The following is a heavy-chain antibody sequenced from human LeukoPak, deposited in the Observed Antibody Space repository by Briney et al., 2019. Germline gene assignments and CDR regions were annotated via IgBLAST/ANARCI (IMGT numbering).Heavy chain of an antibody. J-gene: IGHJ4*02. D-gene: IGHD6-13*01. CDR1: GASFSSSTYY. V-gene: IGHV4-39*01. CDR3: ARHAGGISATGTRPFDY. Sequence: SETLSLTCTVSGASFSSSTYYWGWIRQPPGKGLEWIGSIYYSGSTYYNPSLKSRVSMSVDTSKNQFSLKLSSVTAADTAVYYCARHAGGISATGTRPFDYWGQGTLVTVSS. CDR2: IYYSGST.